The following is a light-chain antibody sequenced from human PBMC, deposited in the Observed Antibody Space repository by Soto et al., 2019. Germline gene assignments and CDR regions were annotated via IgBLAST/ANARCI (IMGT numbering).Light chain of an antibody. CDR3: QHYNSYSEA. CDR2: KAS. Sequence: DSQMTQSRATLSGSVGVRFTITCRASQTISSWLAWYQQKPGKAPKLMIYKASTLKSGVPSRFSGSGYGTEFNLTISSLQTDDFATYYCQHYNSYSEAFGQGTKVDIK. J-gene: IGKJ1*01. CDR1: QTISSW. V-gene: IGKV1-5*03.